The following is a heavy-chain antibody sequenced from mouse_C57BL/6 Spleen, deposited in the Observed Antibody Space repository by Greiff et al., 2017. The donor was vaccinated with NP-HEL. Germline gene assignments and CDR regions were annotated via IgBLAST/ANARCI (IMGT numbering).Heavy chain of an antibody. CDR2: IHPNSGST. Sequence: QVQLKQPGAELVKPGASVKLSCKASGYTFTNYWMHWVKQRPGQGLEWIGMIHPNSGSTNYNEKFKSKATLTVDKSSSTAYMQLSSLTSEDSAVYYCTRDGYYVDYYAMDYWGQGTSVTVSS. V-gene: IGHV1-64*01. CDR1: GYTFTNYW. D-gene: IGHD2-3*01. CDR3: TRDGYYVDYYAMDY. J-gene: IGHJ4*01.